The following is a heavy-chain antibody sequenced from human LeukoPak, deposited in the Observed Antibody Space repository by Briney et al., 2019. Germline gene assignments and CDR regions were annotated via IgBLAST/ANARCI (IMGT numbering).Heavy chain of an antibody. Sequence: GGSLRLSCVVSGFIFSNYSMNWVRQAPGKGLEWLSCISRTSSTILYADSVKGRFTISRDQAKNSVFLQMNSLRDEDTAVYYCVRIRDSGAYYFYYGMDVWGQGTTVTVSS. CDR1: GFIFSNYS. J-gene: IGHJ6*02. CDR3: VRIRDSGAYYFYYGMDV. D-gene: IGHD1-26*01. CDR2: ISRTSSTI. V-gene: IGHV3-48*02.